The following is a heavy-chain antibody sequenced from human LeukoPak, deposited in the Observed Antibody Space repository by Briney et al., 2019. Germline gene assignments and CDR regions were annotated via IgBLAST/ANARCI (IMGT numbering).Heavy chain of an antibody. CDR3: AKDMEYDILTGYSTNAFDI. V-gene: IGHV3-9*01. CDR2: ISWNSGSI. D-gene: IGHD3-9*01. Sequence: GGSLRLSCAASGFTFDDYAMHWVRQAPGKGLEWVSGISWNSGSIGYADSVKGRFTISRDNAKNSLYLQMNSLRAEDTALYYCAKDMEYDILTGYSTNAFDIWGQGTMVTVSS. J-gene: IGHJ3*02. CDR1: GFTFDDYA.